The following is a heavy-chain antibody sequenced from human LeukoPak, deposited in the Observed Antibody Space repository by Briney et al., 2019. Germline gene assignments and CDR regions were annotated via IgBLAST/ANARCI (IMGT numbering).Heavy chain of an antibody. J-gene: IGHJ5*02. D-gene: IGHD2-2*01. Sequence: SETLSLTCTVSGGSISSYYWSWIRQPPGKGLEWIGFIYYSGSTNYNPSLKSRVTISVDTSKNQFSLKLNSVSAADTAVYYCARLTVPLRFDPWGQGTLVTVSS. CDR1: GGSISSYY. CDR3: ARLTVPLRFDP. V-gene: IGHV4-59*01. CDR2: IYYSGST.